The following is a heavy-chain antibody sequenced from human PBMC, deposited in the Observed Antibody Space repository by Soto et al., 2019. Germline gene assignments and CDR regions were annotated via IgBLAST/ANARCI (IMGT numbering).Heavy chain of an antibody. CDR2: IIPIFGTG. Sequence: QVQLVQSGAEVKKPGSSVKVSCKASGGTFSSYAISWVRQAPGQGLEWMGGIIPIFGTGNYAQKFQGRVTITADESTSTAYMELSSLRSEDTAVYYCARLPWDGYNPRRPFDYWGQGTLVTVSS. D-gene: IGHD5-12*01. CDR1: GGTFSSYA. CDR3: ARLPWDGYNPRRPFDY. V-gene: IGHV1-69*12. J-gene: IGHJ4*02.